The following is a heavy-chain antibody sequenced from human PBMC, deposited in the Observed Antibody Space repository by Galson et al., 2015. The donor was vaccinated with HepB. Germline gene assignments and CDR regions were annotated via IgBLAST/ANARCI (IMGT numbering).Heavy chain of an antibody. CDR2: ISYDGSNK. V-gene: IGHV3-30*18. D-gene: IGHD2-8*01. J-gene: IGHJ4*02. CDR1: GFTFSSYG. Sequence: SLRLSCAASGFTFSSYGMHWVRQAPGKGLEWVAVISYDGSNKYYADSVKGRFTISRDNSKNTLYLQMNSLRAEDTAVYYCAKAHCTNGVCFHGDYWGQGTLVTVSS. CDR3: AKAHCTNGVCFHGDY.